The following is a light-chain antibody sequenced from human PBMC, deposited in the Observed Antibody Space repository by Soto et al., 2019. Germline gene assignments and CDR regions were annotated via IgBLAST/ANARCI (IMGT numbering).Light chain of an antibody. CDR1: QSVGSY. J-gene: IGKJ4*01. CDR3: QQRSNWRALT. Sequence: ELLWTQSPASQYFCRGERTTIACIFSQSVGSYLAWYQQKPGQAPRLLIYDASNRASGIPARFSGSGSGTDFALTICSLEREDFAVYSCQQRSNWRALTFGGGTKVDIK. V-gene: IGKV3-11*01. CDR2: DAS.